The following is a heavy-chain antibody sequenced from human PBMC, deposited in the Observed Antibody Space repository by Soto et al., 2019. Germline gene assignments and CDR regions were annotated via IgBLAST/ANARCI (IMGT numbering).Heavy chain of an antibody. J-gene: IGHJ4*02. CDR2: IYHSGTT. CDR3: ARDFAYFDS. D-gene: IGHD3-3*01. V-gene: IGHV4-38-2*01. CDR1: GYSLTSGYH. Sequence: SETLSLTCGVSGYSLTSGYHWGWIRQPPGKGLEWIGTIYHSGTTYYNPSLMSRVTMSVDTSKNQFSLKVTSATAADTAVYFCARDFAYFDSWGQGTLVTVSS.